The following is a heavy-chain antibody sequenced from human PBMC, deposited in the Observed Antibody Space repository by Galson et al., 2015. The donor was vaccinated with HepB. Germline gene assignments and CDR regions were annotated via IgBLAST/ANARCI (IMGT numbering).Heavy chain of an antibody. CDR3: AKDSLRHYYSSGTFWAFDV. Sequence: SLRLSCAASGFIFNNYAMSWVRQAPGKGLEWVSSISGRGSSTDYADSVKGRFTISRDNSKKTLYLQMNSLRAEDTAVYYCAKDSLRHYYSSGTFWAFDVWGQGTMVTVSS. D-gene: IGHD3-10*01. CDR2: ISGRGSST. J-gene: IGHJ3*01. CDR1: GFIFNNYA. V-gene: IGHV3-23*01.